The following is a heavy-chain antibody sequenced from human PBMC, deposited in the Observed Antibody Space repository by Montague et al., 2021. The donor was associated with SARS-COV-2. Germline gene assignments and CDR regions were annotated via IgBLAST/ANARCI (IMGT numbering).Heavy chain of an antibody. J-gene: IGHJ5*02. Sequence: SETLSLTCAVSGGSISSDNCWSWVRQSPGKGLEWIGEIFHSGSTXYNPALKSRVTMSVDKSKNGFSLKLSPVTAADTAMYYCARRITMVRGVTKRNNWFDPWGRGILVTVSS. V-gene: IGHV4-4*02. CDR2: IFHSGST. CDR3: ARRITMVRGVTKRNNWFDP. D-gene: IGHD3-10*01. CDR1: GGSISSDNC.